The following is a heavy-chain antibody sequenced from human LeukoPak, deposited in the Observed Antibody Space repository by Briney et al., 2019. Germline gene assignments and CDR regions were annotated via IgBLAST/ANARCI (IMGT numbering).Heavy chain of an antibody. D-gene: IGHD4-11*01. CDR3: ARGQYGDYYYYYGMDV. CDR1: GGSFSGYY. Sequence: PSETLSLTCAVYGGSFSGYYWSWIRQPPGKGLEWIGEINHSGSTNYNPSLKSRVTISVDTSKNQFSLKRSSVTAADTAVYYCARGQYGDYYYYYGMDVWGQGTTVTVSS. V-gene: IGHV4-34*01. CDR2: INHSGST. J-gene: IGHJ6*02.